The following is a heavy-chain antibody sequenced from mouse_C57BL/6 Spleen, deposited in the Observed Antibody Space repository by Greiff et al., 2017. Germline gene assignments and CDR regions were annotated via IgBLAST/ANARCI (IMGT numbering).Heavy chain of an antibody. CDR1: GYTFTSYW. CDR3: APARGDSTLSC. CDR2: INPSNGGT. V-gene: IGHV1-53*01. D-gene: IGHD2-5*01. Sequence: VQLQQPGTELVKPGASVKLSCKASGYTFTSYWMHWVKQRPGQGLEWIGNINPSNGGTNYNEKFKSKATLTVDKASSTAYMQRSSLTSEDSAVYYCAPARGDSTLSCWGQGATRTVSS. J-gene: IGHJ2*01.